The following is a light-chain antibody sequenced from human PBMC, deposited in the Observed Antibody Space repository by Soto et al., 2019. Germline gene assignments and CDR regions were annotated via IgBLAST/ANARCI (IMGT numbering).Light chain of an antibody. CDR2: TAS. CDR3: QQTYITPYT. CDR1: QSLGLY. J-gene: IGKJ2*01. V-gene: IGKV1-39*01. Sequence: DIQMTQSPSSLSPSVGDRVTIACRANQSLGLYLNWYQQKRGKAPKLLIYTASSLQSGVPSRFSGSGSGTDFTLTISSLQPEDFATYFCQQTYITPYTFGQGTKLEIK.